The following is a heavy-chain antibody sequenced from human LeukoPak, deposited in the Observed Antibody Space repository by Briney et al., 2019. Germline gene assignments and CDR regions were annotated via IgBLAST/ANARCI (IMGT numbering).Heavy chain of an antibody. J-gene: IGHJ4*02. D-gene: IGHD2-2*02. CDR1: GYTFTGYY. Sequence: ASVKVSCKASGYTFTGYYMHWVRQAPGQGLEWMGWINPNSGGTNYAQKFQGRVTMTRDTSISTAYMELSRLRSDDTAVYYCARCLGGIVVVPAAIDYWGQGTLVTVSS. V-gene: IGHV1-2*02. CDR2: INPNSGGT. CDR3: ARCLGGIVVVPAAIDY.